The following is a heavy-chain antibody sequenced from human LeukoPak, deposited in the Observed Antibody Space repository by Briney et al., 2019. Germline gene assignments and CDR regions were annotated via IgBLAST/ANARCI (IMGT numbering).Heavy chain of an antibody. V-gene: IGHV3-30-3*01. D-gene: IGHD1-26*01. CDR2: MSYDGSKK. J-gene: IGHJ5*02. CDR3: ARDPYSGSYGGWFDP. CDR1: GFTFSNFG. Sequence: PERSLRLSCAASGFTFSNFGMHWVPQAPGKGLEWVAVMSYDGSKKYYADSVKGRFTISRDNSKNTLYLQINSLRVEDTAVYYCARDPYSGSYGGWFDPWGQGTLVTVSS.